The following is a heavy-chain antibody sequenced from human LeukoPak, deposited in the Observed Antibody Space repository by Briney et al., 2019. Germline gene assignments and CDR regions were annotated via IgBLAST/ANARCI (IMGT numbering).Heavy chain of an antibody. D-gene: IGHD3-3*01. CDR3: ATDRGWRTSGYYLYYFEY. CDR1: GFTFSGFW. V-gene: IGHV3-7*01. J-gene: IGHJ4*02. CDR2: INSDGSEG. Sequence: GGSLRLSCAVSGFTFSGFWMSWSRQAPGKGLEWVASINSDGSEGYYADVVKGRFTISRDNSKNTLYLQMNSLRAEDTAVYYCATDRGWRTSGYYLYYFEYWGQGTLVTVSS.